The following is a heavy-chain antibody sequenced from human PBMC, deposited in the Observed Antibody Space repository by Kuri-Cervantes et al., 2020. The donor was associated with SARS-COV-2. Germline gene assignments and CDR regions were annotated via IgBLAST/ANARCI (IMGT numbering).Heavy chain of an antibody. D-gene: IGHD1-26*01. CDR3: ARQASIVGATTGFDY. V-gene: IGHV5-51*01. J-gene: IGHJ4*02. CDR1: GYSFTSYW. Sequence: GESLKISCKGSGYSFTSYWIGWVRQMPGKGLEWMGIIYPGDSDTRYSPSFQGQVTISADKSISTAYLQWSSLKASDTAMYYCARQASIVGATTGFDYWGQGTLGTVSS. CDR2: IYPGDSDT.